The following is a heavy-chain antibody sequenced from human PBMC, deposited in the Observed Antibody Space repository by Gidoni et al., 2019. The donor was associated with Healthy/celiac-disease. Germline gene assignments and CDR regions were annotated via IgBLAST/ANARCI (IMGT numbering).Heavy chain of an antibody. CDR1: GYTFTSYG. CDR2: ISAYNGNT. CDR3: ARDTPFVDTDMARHWFDP. J-gene: IGHJ5*02. V-gene: IGHV1-18*01. Sequence: QVQLVQSGAEVKKPGASVKVSCKASGYTFTSYGISWVRQAPGQGLEWMGWISAYNGNTNYAQKLQGRVTITTDTSTRTVYMELRSLRSADTAVYYCARDTPFVDTDMARHWFDPWGQGTLVTVSS. D-gene: IGHD5-18*01.